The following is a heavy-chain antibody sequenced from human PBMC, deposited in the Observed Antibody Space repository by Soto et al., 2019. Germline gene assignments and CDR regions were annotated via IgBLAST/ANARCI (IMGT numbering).Heavy chain of an antibody. D-gene: IGHD3-10*01. CDR3: AKGSYGDPDGFDV. CDR2: IKQDGSEK. V-gene: IGHV3-7*01. CDR1: GFTLSSYW. Sequence: PGGSLRLSCGASGFTLSSYWMTWVRQAPGKGLEWVANIKQDGSEKYYVDSVKGRFTISRDNAKNSLYLQMSRLRAEDTAVYYCAKGSYGDPDGFDVWGQGTMVTVSS. J-gene: IGHJ3*01.